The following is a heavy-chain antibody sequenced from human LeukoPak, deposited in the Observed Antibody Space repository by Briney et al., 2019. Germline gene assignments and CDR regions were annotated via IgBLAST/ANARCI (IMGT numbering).Heavy chain of an antibody. CDR3: AADASSWMGNWFDP. V-gene: IGHV3-53*01. D-gene: IGHD6-13*01. Sequence: GGSLRLSCAASGFTVSNNYMSWVRQAPGKGLEWVSVIFSGGSTYYADSVKGRFTISRDNPKNTLYLQMSSLRAEDTAVYYCAADASSWMGNWFDPWGQGTLVTVSS. CDR1: GFTVSNNY. CDR2: IFSGGST. J-gene: IGHJ5*02.